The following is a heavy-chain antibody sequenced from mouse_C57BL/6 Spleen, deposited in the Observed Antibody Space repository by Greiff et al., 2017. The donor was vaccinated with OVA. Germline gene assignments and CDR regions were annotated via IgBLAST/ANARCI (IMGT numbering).Heavy chain of an antibody. CDR2: IYPSDSET. D-gene: IGHD1-1*01. Sequence: QVQLQQPGAELVRPGSSVKLSCKASGYTFTSYWMDWVKQRPGQGLEWIGNIYPSDSETHYNQKFKDKATLTVAKSSSTASMQLSSLTSEDSAVYYCARRYYGSSHGGFAYWGQGTLVTVSA. V-gene: IGHV1-61*01. J-gene: IGHJ3*01. CDR1: GYTFTSYW. CDR3: ARRYYGSSHGGFAY.